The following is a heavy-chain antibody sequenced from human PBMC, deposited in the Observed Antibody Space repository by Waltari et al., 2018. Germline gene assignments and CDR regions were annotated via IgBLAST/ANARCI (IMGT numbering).Heavy chain of an antibody. J-gene: IGHJ3*02. CDR2: ISSSGGST. CDR3: AKVGYDSSGYYYLGAFDI. CDR1: GFTFSSYA. Sequence: EVQLVESGGGLVQPGGSLRLSCAASGFTFSSYAMSWVRQAPGQGLEWVSAISSSGGSTYYADSVKGRFTISRDNSKNTLYLQMNSLRAEDTALYYCAKVGYDSSGYYYLGAFDIWGQGTMVTVSS. V-gene: IGHV3-23*04. D-gene: IGHD3-22*01.